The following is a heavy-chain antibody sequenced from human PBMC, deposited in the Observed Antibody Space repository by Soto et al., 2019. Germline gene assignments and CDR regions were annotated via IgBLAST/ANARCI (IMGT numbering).Heavy chain of an antibody. V-gene: IGHV4-30-4*01. D-gene: IGHD4-17*01. J-gene: IGHJ5*02. CDR3: ARARGGDSGDYARLFGR. CDR2: IHDSGNT. Sequence: SEPLSLTCTVFGGSVSIGDYLWSWIRQRPGKGLEWIGYIHDSGNTYYNPSLKSRVTISLDTSKNQFSLKVTSMTAADTAVYFCARARGGDSGDYARLFGRWGQGNLVTVSS. CDR1: GGSVSIGDYL.